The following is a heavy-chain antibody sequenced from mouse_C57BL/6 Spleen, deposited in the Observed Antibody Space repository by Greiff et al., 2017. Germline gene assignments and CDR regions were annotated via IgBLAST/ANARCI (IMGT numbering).Heavy chain of an antibody. CDR3: ERVYYDYH. V-gene: IGHV5-17*01. CDR1: GFTFSDYG. J-gene: IGHJ3*01. CDR2: IGSGSSTI. D-gene: IGHD2-4*01. Sequence: EVQLVESGGGLVKPGGSLKLSCAASGFTFSDYGMHWVRQAPEKGLEWVAYIGSGSSTIYYADTVKGRFTISRDNAKNTLFLQMTSLRSEDTAMYYCERVYYDYHWGQGTLVTVSA.